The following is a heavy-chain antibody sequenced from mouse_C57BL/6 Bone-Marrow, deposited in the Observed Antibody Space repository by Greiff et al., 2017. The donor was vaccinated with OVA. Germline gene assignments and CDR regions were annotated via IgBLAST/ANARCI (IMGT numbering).Heavy chain of an antibody. CDR2: ISYDGSN. CDR3: ARGQLRLAYYCDY. Sequence: EVKLQESGPGLVKPSQSLSLTCSVTGYSITSGYYWNWFRQFPGNKLAWMGYISYDGSNNYNPSPKNRISIHRDTPKNQFFLKMNAVTTEDTATYYCARGQLRLAYYCDYWGQGTTLTVSS. J-gene: IGHJ2*01. CDR1: GYSITSGYY. V-gene: IGHV3-6*01. D-gene: IGHD3-2*02.